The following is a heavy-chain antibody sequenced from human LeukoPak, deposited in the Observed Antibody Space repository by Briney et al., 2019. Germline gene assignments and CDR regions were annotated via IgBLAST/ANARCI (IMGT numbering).Heavy chain of an antibody. D-gene: IGHD6-13*01. CDR3: AKDWGQRSSSSGWFDP. Sequence: GGSLTLLCRASGLPFRRYPVLWLRRARGRALEWVCDFSGSGGSTYYADSVKGRFTISRDNSKNTLYLQMNSLRAEDTAVYYCAKDWGQRSSSSGWFDPWGQGTLVTVSS. CDR1: GLPFRRYP. CDR2: FSGSGGST. J-gene: IGHJ5*02. V-gene: IGHV3-23*01.